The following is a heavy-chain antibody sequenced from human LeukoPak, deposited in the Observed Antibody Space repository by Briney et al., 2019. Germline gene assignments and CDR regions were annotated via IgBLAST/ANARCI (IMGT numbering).Heavy chain of an antibody. V-gene: IGHV4-38-2*01. CDR1: GYSITSGYY. J-gene: IGHJ4*02. Sequence: SETLSLTCAVSGYSITSGYYWGWIRQPPGKGLEWIGSIYHSGSTYYNPSLKSRVTISVDTSKNQFSLKLSSVTVADTAMYYCARKGYSYSYFDYWGQGTLVTVSS. D-gene: IGHD5-18*01. CDR2: IYHSGST. CDR3: ARKGYSYSYFDY.